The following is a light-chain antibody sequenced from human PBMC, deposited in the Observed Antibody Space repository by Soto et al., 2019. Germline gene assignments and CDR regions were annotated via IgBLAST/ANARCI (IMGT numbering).Light chain of an antibody. Sequence: EIVLTQSPGTLSLSPGERATLSCRASQSVSSTYFAWYQQKPGQAPRLLIYGASNRATGIPDRFSGSGSGTDFTLTISRLEPEDFAVHYCQQYGSSPYTFGQGTKLEIK. CDR3: QQYGSSPYT. CDR2: GAS. J-gene: IGKJ2*01. CDR1: QSVSSTY. V-gene: IGKV3-20*01.